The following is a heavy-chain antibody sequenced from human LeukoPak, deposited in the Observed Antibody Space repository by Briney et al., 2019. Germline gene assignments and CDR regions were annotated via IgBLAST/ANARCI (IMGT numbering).Heavy chain of an antibody. J-gene: IGHJ6*03. CDR1: GFTFSSYE. CDR3: ARGRYCSGGSCHFRHYYYMDV. Sequence: GGSLRLSCAASGFTFSSYEMNWVPQAPGKGLEWVSYISSSGRTIYYADSVKGRFTISRDNAKNSLYLQMNSLRAEDTAVYYCARGRYCSGGSCHFRHYYYMDVWGKGTAVTVSS. V-gene: IGHV3-48*03. CDR2: ISSSGRTI. D-gene: IGHD2-15*01.